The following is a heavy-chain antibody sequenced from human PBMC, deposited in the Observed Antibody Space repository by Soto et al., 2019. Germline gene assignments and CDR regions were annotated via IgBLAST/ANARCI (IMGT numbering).Heavy chain of an antibody. D-gene: IGHD3-3*01. CDR3: ARDWRQRQIFGVLSAWLHA. J-gene: IGHJ5*02. CDR1: GYTFTSYG. V-gene: IGHV1-18*04. CDR2: ISAYNGNT. Sequence: ASVKTSCKASGYTFTSYGSSWVRQAPGQGLEWMAWISAYNGNTNYAQKLQGRVTMTTDTSTSTAYMELRSLRSDDTAVYYCARDWRQRQIFGVLSAWLHASGQGSEVNFSS.